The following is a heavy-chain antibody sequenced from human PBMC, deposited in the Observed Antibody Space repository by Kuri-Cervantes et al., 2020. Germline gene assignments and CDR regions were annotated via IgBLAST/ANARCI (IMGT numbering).Heavy chain of an antibody. D-gene: IGHD6-13*01. Sequence: GESLKISCAASGFTFSRDTMNWVRQAPGKGLEWVSVIYSGGSTYYADSAKGRFTISRDNSKNTLYLQMNSLRAEDTAVYYCARSGAATKSVTRDYFDYWGQGTLVTVSS. CDR1: GFTFSRDT. CDR2: IYSGGST. CDR3: ARSGAATKSVTRDYFDY. J-gene: IGHJ4*02. V-gene: IGHV3-53*01.